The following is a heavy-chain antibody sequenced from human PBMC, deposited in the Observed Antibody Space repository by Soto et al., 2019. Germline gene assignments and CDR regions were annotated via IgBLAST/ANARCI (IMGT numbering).Heavy chain of an antibody. J-gene: IGHJ6*03. Sequence: EVQLVESGGGLVQPGGSLRLSCAASGFTVSSNYMSWVRQAPGKGLEWVSVIYSGGSTYYADSVKGRFTISRDNSKNTLYLQMNSLRAEDTAVYYCARGGYVLVPSVHYMDVWGKGTTVTVSS. CDR1: GFTVSSNY. V-gene: IGHV3-66*01. CDR3: ARGGYVLVPSVHYMDV. D-gene: IGHD3-16*01. CDR2: IYSGGST.